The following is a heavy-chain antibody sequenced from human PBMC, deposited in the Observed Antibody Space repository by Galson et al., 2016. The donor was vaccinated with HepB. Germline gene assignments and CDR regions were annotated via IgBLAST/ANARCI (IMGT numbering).Heavy chain of an antibody. J-gene: IGHJ6*02. CDR1: GGSASSSGYF. CDR2: IYYSGTT. V-gene: IGHV4-31*03. CDR3: ARGRLTILGHCNSISCAAMAHGMGV. D-gene: IGHD2-2*01. Sequence: TLSLTCTVTGGSASSSGYFWSWIRHHPGKGLEWIGYIYYSGTTYYNPTLKSRVTIAPDSTKSQFSLKLTSVTAADSAVYYCARGRLTILGHCNSISCAAMAHGMGVWGQGTTVAVSS.